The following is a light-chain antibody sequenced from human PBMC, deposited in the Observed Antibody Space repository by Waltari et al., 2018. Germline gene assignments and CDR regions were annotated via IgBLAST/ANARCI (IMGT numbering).Light chain of an antibody. Sequence: EVVMTQSPATLSVSPGESATLSCRASQSVSTNLAWYQHKPGQAPRLLIYGASTRATGIPARFSGSGSGTEFTLTITSLQSEDFAAYYCQQYNSWPPWTFGQGTTVEIK. CDR1: QSVSTN. CDR3: QQYNSWPPWT. V-gene: IGKV3-15*01. CDR2: GAS. J-gene: IGKJ1*01.